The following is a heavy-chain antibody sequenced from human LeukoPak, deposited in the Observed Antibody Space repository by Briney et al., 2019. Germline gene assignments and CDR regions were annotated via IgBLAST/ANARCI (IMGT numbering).Heavy chain of an antibody. CDR3: ARLPYSSGWFDAFDI. J-gene: IGHJ3*02. CDR2: IYYSGST. V-gene: IGHV4-39*01. Sequence: SETLSLTCTVSGGSISSSSYYWGWIRQPPGKGLEWIGSIYYSGSTYYNPSLKGRVTISVDTSKNQFSLKLSSVTAADTAVYYCARLPYSSGWFDAFDIWGQGTMVTVSS. D-gene: IGHD6-19*01. CDR1: GGSISSSSYY.